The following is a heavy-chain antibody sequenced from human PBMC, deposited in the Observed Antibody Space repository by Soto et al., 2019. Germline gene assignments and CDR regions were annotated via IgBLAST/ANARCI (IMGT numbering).Heavy chain of an antibody. CDR3: ARSIDP. Sequence: SGPTLVNPTQTLTLTCTFSGFSLSTTGVGVSWIRQHPGKGLEWIGYIYYSGSTYYNPSLKSRVTISVDTSKNQFSLKLSSVTAADTAVYYCARSIDPWGQGTLVTVS. CDR2: IYYSGST. CDR1: GFSLSTTGVG. V-gene: IGHV4-31*03. J-gene: IGHJ5*02.